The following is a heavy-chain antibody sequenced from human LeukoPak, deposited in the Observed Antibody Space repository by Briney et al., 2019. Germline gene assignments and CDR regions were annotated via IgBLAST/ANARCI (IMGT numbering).Heavy chain of an antibody. V-gene: IGHV4-59*06. J-gene: IGHJ4*02. CDR2: IYYSGST. D-gene: IGHD4-17*01. Sequence: SETLSLTCTVSGGSISSYYWSWIRQPPGKGLEWIGYIYYSGSTYYNPSLKSRVTISVDTSKNQFSLKLSSVTAADTAVYYCARNYGDHLLPYGSLRNWGQGTLVTVSS. CDR1: GGSISSYY. CDR3: ARNYGDHLLPYGSLRN.